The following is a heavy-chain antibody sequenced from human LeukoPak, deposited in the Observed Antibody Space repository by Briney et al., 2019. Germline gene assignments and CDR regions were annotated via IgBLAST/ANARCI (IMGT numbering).Heavy chain of an antibody. J-gene: IGHJ4*02. CDR3: AKDFWSGYYPNY. CDR1: GGTFSSYA. V-gene: IGHV1-69*01. D-gene: IGHD3-3*01. CDR2: IIPIFGTA. Sequence: SVKVSCKASGGTFSSYAISWVRQAPGQGLEWMGGIIPIFGTANYAQKFQGRVTITADESTSTAYMELSSLRSEDTAVYYCAKDFWSGYYPNYWGQGTLVTVSS.